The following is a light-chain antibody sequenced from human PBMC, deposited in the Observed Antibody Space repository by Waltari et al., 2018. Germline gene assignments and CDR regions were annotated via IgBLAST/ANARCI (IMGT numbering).Light chain of an antibody. J-gene: IGLJ1*01. Sequence: QSALTQPASVSGSPGQSTTISCTGTSSDVGGYNYVCWYQHHPGKAPKLMIYGVSNRPSGVSARFSGSKSGNTASLTISGLQAEDEADYYCSSYASSTTRVFGSGTKVTVL. V-gene: IGLV2-14*01. CDR3: SSYASSTTRV. CDR1: SSDVGGYNY. CDR2: GVS.